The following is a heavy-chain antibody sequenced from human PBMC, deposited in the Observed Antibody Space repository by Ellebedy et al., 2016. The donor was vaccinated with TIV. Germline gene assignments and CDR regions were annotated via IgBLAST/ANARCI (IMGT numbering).Heavy chain of an antibody. Sequence: AASVKVSCKASGGTFNTDLIAWVRQAPGQGLEWMGGIIPIFGTTHYVQRFQDRVTITADRYTNIAYMELSSLRSDDTAVYYCARYGTEGYYYSMDVWGQGTTVTVSS. D-gene: IGHD1-26*01. J-gene: IGHJ6*02. V-gene: IGHV1-69*06. CDR1: GGTFNTDL. CDR2: IIPIFGTT. CDR3: ARYGTEGYYYSMDV.